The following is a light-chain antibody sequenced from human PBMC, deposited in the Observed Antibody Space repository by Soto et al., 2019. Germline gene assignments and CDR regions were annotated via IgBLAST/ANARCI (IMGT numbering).Light chain of an antibody. CDR1: RSNIGSNT. V-gene: IGLV1-44*01. CDR2: SNV. Sequence: QSVVTQPPSVSATPGQRVTIPCSGTRSNIGSNTVSWYQQLPGTAPRLLIYSNVQRPSGVPDRVSGSKSGTSASLAISGLQSEDEADYYCAAWDDTLKGYVFGTGTKVTVL. CDR3: AAWDDTLKGYV. J-gene: IGLJ1*01.